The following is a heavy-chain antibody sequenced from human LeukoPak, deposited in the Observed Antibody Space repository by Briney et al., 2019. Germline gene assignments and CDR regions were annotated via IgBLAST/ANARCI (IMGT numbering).Heavy chain of an antibody. CDR3: ARAGGIDYYDSSGYYPSYYFDY. Sequence: QSGGSLRLSCAASGFTFSSYAMHWVRQAPGKGLEWVAVISYDGSNKYYADSVKGRFTISRDNSKNTLYLQMNSLRAEDTAVYYCARAGGIDYYDSSGYYPSYYFDYWGRGTLVTVSS. D-gene: IGHD3-22*01. V-gene: IGHV3-30*01. CDR1: GFTFSSYA. J-gene: IGHJ4*02. CDR2: ISYDGSNK.